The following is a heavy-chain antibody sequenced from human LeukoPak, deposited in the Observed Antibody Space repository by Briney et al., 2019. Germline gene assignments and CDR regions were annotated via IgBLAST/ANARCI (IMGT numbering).Heavy chain of an antibody. Sequence: PSETLSLTCTVSGGSISSGDYYWSWIRQPPGKGLEWIGYIYYSGSTYYNPSLESRVTISVDTSKNQFSLKLSSVTAADTAVYYCATSYYYNSSGYYGAGAFDIWGQGTMVTVSS. CDR3: ATSYYYNSSGYYGAGAFDI. V-gene: IGHV4-30-4*01. CDR2: IYYSGST. D-gene: IGHD3-22*01. J-gene: IGHJ3*02. CDR1: GGSISSGDYY.